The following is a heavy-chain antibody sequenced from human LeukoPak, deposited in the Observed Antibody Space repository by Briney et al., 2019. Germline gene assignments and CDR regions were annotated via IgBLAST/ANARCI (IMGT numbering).Heavy chain of an antibody. V-gene: IGHV1-2*02. CDR3: ARVLTSTTNEGYFDY. CDR2: INPNSGGT. CDR1: GYTFTRYY. Sequence: ASVKVSCTASGYTFTRYYMHWVRQAPGQGLEWMGWINPNSGGTNYAQKFQGRVTMTRDTSINTAYMEMTRLRSDDTAVFYCARVLTSTTNEGYFDYWGQGTLVTVSS. D-gene: IGHD2/OR15-2a*01. J-gene: IGHJ4*02.